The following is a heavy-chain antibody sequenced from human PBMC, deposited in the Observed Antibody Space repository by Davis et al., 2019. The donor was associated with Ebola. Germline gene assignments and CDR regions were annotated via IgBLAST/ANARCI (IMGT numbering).Heavy chain of an antibody. V-gene: IGHV4-30-2*01. D-gene: IGHD2-2*01. CDR1: GASITSGGYS. CDR3: ARARDCSSDTCYMGWFDP. J-gene: IGHJ5*02. CDR2: IFHSGST. Sequence: PSETLSLTCAVSGASITSGGYSWSWIRQPPGKGLEWIGFIFHSGSTYYNPSLKSRVSISVDRSKDQFSLNLTSVTAADTAVYYCARARDCSSDTCYMGWFDPWGQGTPVTVSS.